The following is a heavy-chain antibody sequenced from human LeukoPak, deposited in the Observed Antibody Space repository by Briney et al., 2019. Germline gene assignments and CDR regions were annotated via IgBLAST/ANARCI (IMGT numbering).Heavy chain of an antibody. D-gene: IGHD2-21*02. CDR1: GGSITGTTYY. J-gene: IGHJ5*02. Sequence: SETLSLTCTVSGGSITGTTYYWAWFRQPPGNGLEWIGSLYPSGSTYYSPSLKSRVSIFLDTSKSQLSLNVRSVTAADTAVYYCARRSGDWAVNWFDPWGQGTLVTVSS. V-gene: IGHV4-39*01. CDR2: LYPSGST. CDR3: ARRSGDWAVNWFDP.